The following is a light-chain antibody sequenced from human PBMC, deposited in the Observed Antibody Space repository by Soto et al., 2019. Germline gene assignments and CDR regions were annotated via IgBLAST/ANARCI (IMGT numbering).Light chain of an antibody. CDR3: RQYGSSPDT. CDR1: QSVTSNS. CDR2: ATS. J-gene: IGKJ5*01. Sequence: EIVLTQSPGTLSLSPGERASLSCRASQSVTSNSLAWYQQKPGQAPRLLIYATSSRATGIPDRFSGSGSGTDFTLTISRLEPEDLAVYFCRQYGSSPDTFGQGTRLEIK. V-gene: IGKV3-20*01.